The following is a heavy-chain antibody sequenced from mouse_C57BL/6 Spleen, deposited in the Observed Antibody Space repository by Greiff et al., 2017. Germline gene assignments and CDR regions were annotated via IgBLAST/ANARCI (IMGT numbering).Heavy chain of an antibody. J-gene: IGHJ4*01. CDR3: ARDGSSCGYAMDY. V-gene: IGHV1-64*01. Sequence: QVQLQQPGAELVKPGASVKLSCKASGYTFTSYWMHWVKQRPGQGLEWIGMIHPNSGSTNYNEKFKSKATLTVDKSSSTAYMQLSSLTSEDSAVYYCARDGSSCGYAMDYWGQGTSVTVSS. D-gene: IGHD1-1*01. CDR2: IHPNSGST. CDR1: GYTFTSYW.